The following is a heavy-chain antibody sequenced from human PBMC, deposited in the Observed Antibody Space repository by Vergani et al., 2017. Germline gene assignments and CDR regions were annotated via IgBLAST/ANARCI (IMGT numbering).Heavy chain of an antibody. V-gene: IGHV1-18*04. CDR3: ASEQWLPIDYFDY. D-gene: IGHD6-19*01. Sequence: QVQLVQSGAEVKKPGASVKVSCKASGYTFISYGISCVRQAPGQRLEWMGLISVYNGNKNYAQQLQGRVTMTTDTSTSTAYMELRSLRSDDTAVYYCASEQWLPIDYFDYWGQGSLVTVSS. CDR2: ISVYNGNK. J-gene: IGHJ4*02. CDR1: GYTFISYG.